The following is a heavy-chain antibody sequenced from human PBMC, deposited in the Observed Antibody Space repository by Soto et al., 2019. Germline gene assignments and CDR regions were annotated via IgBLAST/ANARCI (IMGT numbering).Heavy chain of an antibody. CDR1: GGSISSGGYY. D-gene: IGHD5-18*01. Sequence: QVQLQESGPGLVKPSQTLSLTCTVSGGSISSGGYYWSWIRQHPGKGLEWIGYIYYSGSTYYNPSLQSRVTRXXDXSXXQLSLKLSSVTAADTAVYYCVGRGYSYGTGGYFDYWGQGTLVTVSS. J-gene: IGHJ4*02. CDR3: VGRGYSYGTGGYFDY. CDR2: IYYSGST. V-gene: IGHV4-31*03.